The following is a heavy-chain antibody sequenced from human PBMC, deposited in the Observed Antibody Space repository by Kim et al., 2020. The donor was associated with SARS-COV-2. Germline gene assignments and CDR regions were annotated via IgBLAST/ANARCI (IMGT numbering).Heavy chain of an antibody. CDR2: IYYSGST. V-gene: IGHV4-59*01. CDR1: GGSISSYY. Sequence: SETLSLTCTVSGGSISSYYWSWIRQPPGKGLEWIGYIYYSGSTNYNPSLKSRVTISVDTSKNQFSLKLSSVTAADTAVYYCARYRRVVVPAAASTRHYYYGMDVWGQGTTVTVSS. J-gene: IGHJ6*02. CDR3: ARYRRVVVPAAASTRHYYYGMDV. D-gene: IGHD2-2*01.